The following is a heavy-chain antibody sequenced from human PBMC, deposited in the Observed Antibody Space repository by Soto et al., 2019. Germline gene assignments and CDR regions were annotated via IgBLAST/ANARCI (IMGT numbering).Heavy chain of an antibody. D-gene: IGHD5-12*01. V-gene: IGHV5-51*01. Sequence: GESLKICCKASGYSFVDYWIAWVRQTPGKGLEWMGSVYPGDSDTRYSPSFQGHVTVSADKSINTAYLQWNSLKASDTAMYCCARQRGYAKNWFDPWGQGIPVTLDS. CDR1: GYSFVDYW. CDR3: ARQRGYAKNWFDP. CDR2: VYPGDSDT. J-gene: IGHJ5*02.